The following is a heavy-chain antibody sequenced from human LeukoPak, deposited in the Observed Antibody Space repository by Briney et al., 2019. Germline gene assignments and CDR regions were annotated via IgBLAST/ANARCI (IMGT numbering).Heavy chain of an antibody. CDR1: GYTFTSYD. CDR3: ARELRYFDPHGMDV. CDR2: MNPNSGNT. Sequence: ASVKVSCKASGYTFTSYDINWVRQATGQGLEWMGWMNPNSGNTGYAQKFRGRVTMTRNTSISTAYMELSSLRSEDTAVYYCARELRYFDPHGMDVWGQGTTVTVSS. V-gene: IGHV1-8*01. D-gene: IGHD3-9*01. J-gene: IGHJ6*02.